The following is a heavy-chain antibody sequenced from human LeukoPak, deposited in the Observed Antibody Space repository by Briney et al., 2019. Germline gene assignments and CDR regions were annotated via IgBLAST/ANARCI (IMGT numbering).Heavy chain of an antibody. D-gene: IGHD6-19*01. J-gene: IGHJ4*02. CDR3: ARTSGYSSLAF. V-gene: IGHV6-1*01. CDR2: TYYTSKWYH. CDR1: GDSISANTAS. Sequence: SQTLSLTCVISGDSISANTASWNWIRQSPSRGLEWLGRTYYTSKWYHEYADSVRSRITITPDTSKNQFSLHLNSVTPDDTAMYYCARTSGYSSLAFWGQGSLVTVSS.